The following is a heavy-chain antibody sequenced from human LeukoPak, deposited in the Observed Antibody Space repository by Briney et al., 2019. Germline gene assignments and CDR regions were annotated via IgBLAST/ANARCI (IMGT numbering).Heavy chain of an antibody. Sequence: SETLSLTCTVSGGSISSDYWSWVRQPPGGGLEWGGYIYDSGSTNYNPSLKRRVTISVDTSKNQFSLKLSSVTAADTAVYYCAREGLLWFGERSRGDDAFDIWGQGTMVTVSS. D-gene: IGHD3-10*01. CDR2: IYDSGST. V-gene: IGHV4-59*01. CDR1: GGSISSDY. J-gene: IGHJ3*02. CDR3: AREGLLWFGERSRGDDAFDI.